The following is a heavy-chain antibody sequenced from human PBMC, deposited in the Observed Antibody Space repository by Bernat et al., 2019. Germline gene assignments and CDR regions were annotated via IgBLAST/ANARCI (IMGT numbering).Heavy chain of an antibody. J-gene: IGHJ4*02. CDR2: IYSGGTT. CDR1: GFTVSSNS. D-gene: IGHD2-15*01. CDR3: ARDDGGFGPFDY. Sequence: EVQLVETGGGLIQPGGSLRLSCVVSGFTVSSNSMSWVRQAPGKGLEWVSLIYSGGTTYYADSVKGRFIISRDNSKNTPYLQMNSLRAEDTAVYYCARDDGGFGPFDYWGQGTLVTVSS. V-gene: IGHV3-53*05.